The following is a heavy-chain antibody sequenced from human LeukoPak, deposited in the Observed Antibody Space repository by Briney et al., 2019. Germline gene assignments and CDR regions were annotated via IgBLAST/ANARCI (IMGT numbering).Heavy chain of an antibody. Sequence: SETLSLTCTVSGGSISSSSYSWGWIRQPPGKGLEYIGSSSYSGSTYYNPSLKSRVAISVDTSKNQFSLNLNSVTAADTAVYNCSSTIRGWYGVGDYWGQGVLVTVSS. CDR3: SSTIRGWYGVGDY. J-gene: IGHJ4*02. CDR1: GGSISSSSYS. V-gene: IGHV4-39*01. D-gene: IGHD6-19*01. CDR2: SSYSGST.